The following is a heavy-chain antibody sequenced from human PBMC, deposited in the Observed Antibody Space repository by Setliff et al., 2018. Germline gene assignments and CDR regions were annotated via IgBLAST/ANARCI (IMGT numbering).Heavy chain of an antibody. J-gene: IGHJ6*03. D-gene: IGHD6-19*01. V-gene: IGHV4-4*08. CDR3: ARAISGWYSAHYYYMDV. CDR2: IYTSGST. CDR1: GGTFSDYY. Sequence: PSETLSLTCAAYGGTFSDYYWTWIRQPPGKGLEWIGHIYTSGSTKYNPSLKSRVTISVDTSKNQFSLKLSSVTAADTAVYYCARAISGWYSAHYYYMDVWGKGTTVTVSS.